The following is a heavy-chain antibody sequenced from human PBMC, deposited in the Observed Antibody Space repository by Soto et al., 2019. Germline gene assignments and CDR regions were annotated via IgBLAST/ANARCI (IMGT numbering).Heavy chain of an antibody. CDR2: ISSSGSTI. D-gene: IGHD2-8*01. Sequence: AGSLRLSCAASGFTFSSYEMNWVRQAPGKGLEWVSDISSSGSTIYYAASVKGRFTISRDNAKNSLYLQMNSLRAEDTAVYYCARAGGDCTNGVCYRVGAFDIWGQGTMVTVSS. V-gene: IGHV3-48*03. CDR1: GFTFSSYE. J-gene: IGHJ3*02. CDR3: ARAGGDCTNGVCYRVGAFDI.